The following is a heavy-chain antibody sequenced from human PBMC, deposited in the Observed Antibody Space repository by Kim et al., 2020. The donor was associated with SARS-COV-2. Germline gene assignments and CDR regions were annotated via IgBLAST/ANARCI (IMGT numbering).Heavy chain of an antibody. CDR3: ARQRRNDYYGSGRDAFDI. V-gene: IGHV4-59*08. CDR1: GGSISSYY. CDR2: IYYSGST. J-gene: IGHJ3*02. D-gene: IGHD3-10*01. Sequence: SETLSLTCTVSGGSISSYYWSWIRQPPGKGLEWIGYIYYSGSTNYNPSLKSRVTISVDTSKNQFSLKLSSVTAADTAVYYCARQRRNDYYGSGRDAFDIWGQGTMVTVSS.